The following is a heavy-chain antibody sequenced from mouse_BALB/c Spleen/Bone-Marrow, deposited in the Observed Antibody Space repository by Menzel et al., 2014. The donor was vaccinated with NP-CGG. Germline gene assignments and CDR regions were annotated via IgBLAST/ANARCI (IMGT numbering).Heavy chain of an antibody. D-gene: IGHD2-10*02. J-gene: IGHJ3*01. CDR2: SRNRAKYYTT. Sequence: DVQLVESGGGSVQPGDSLRLSCATSGFTFSDFYMEWVRQPPGKRLEWIATSRNRAKYYTTEYSASVKGRFIVSRDTSQSVLYLQINALRAEDTAIYYCARDVGYGNYFVYWGQGTLVTVSA. V-gene: IGHV7-1*02. CDR1: GFTFSDFY. CDR3: ARDVGYGNYFVY.